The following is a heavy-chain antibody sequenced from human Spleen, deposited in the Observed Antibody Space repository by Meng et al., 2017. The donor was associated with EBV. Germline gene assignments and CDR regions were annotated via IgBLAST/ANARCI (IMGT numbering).Heavy chain of an antibody. J-gene: IGHJ4*02. CDR1: VYTFTSYS. V-gene: IGHV1-3*01. D-gene: IGHD3-16*01. CDR2: INGANGNT. CDR3: ASSLGGSVAPV. Sequence: LVESGAEGSQPGASVKVSCTASVYTFTSYSTHWVRQAPGQRPEWMGWINGANGNTRDSQRFQGRVTITRDTSASTAYLELSSLRSEDTAVYFCASSLGGSVAPVWGQGVLVTVSS.